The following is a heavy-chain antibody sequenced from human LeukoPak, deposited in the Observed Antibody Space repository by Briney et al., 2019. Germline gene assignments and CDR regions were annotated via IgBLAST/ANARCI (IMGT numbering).Heavy chain of an antibody. CDR2: NSAYNGNT. V-gene: IGHV1-18*01. J-gene: IGHJ5*02. CDR3: ARDAQYYYDSSGYPNWFDP. CDR1: GYTFTSYG. D-gene: IGHD3-22*01. Sequence: ASVKVSCKASGYTFTSYGISWVRQAPGQGLEWMGWNSAYNGNTNYAQKLQGRVTMTTDTSTSTAYMELRSLRSDDTAVYYCARDAQYYYDSSGYPNWFDPWGQGTLVTVSS.